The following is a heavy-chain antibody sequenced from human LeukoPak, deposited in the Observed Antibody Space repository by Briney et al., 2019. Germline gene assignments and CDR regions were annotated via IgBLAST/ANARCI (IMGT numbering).Heavy chain of an antibody. CDR2: IYYSGTT. Sequence: TLSLTSTVSGDSIISATYYWSWIRPHPGKALEWIGYIYYSGTTNYNSSLKRRVSISVDTSENRFSLKLSSVTGEDTAVYYCSRYDILTGRSFEYWGQGTLVTVSS. CDR1: GDSIISATYY. V-gene: IGHV4-31*03. J-gene: IGHJ4*02. D-gene: IGHD3-9*01. CDR3: SRYDILTGRSFEY.